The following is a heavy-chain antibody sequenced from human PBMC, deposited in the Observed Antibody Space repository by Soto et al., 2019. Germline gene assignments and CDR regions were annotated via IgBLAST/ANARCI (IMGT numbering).Heavy chain of an antibody. CDR3: TIGAGCTTDY. Sequence: QVQLQESGPGLVRPSETLSLTCTVSAGSISSNYWNWIRQAPGKGLEWIGLIHHSGSTNYNPSLKSRGTISLATSKNQLSLKLSSVTAADTAVYYCTIGAGCTTDYWGQGTLVTVSS. D-gene: IGHD1-1*01. CDR1: AGSISSNY. J-gene: IGHJ4*02. CDR2: IHHSGST. V-gene: IGHV4-59*01.